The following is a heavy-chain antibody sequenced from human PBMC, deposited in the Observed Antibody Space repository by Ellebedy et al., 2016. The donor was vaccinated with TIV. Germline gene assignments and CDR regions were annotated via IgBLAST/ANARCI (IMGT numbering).Heavy chain of an antibody. CDR2: IYLDGSDT. CDR3: ARADDSSGFLYSHFDY. Sequence: GESLKISXKGSEYSFTNYWIGWVRQMPGKGLEWMGIIYLDGSDTRYSPSFQGQVTISADKSISTAYLQWTSLKATDTAMYYCARADDSSGFLYSHFDYWGQGTLVTVSS. D-gene: IGHD3-22*01. J-gene: IGHJ4*02. CDR1: EYSFTNYW. V-gene: IGHV5-51*01.